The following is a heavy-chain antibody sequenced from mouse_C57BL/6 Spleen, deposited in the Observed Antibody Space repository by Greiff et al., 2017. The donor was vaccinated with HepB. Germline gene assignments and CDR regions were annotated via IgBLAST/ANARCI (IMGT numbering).Heavy chain of an antibody. CDR1: GFTFSDYG. Sequence: EVKVEESGGGLVKPGGSLKLSCAASGFTFSDYGMHWVRQAPEKGLEWVAYISSGSSTIYYADTVKGRFTISRDNAKNTLFLQMTSLRSEDTAMYYCARVDFYYGNYFDYWGQGTTLTVSS. D-gene: IGHD2-1*01. J-gene: IGHJ2*01. V-gene: IGHV5-17*01. CDR2: ISSGSSTI. CDR3: ARVDFYYGNYFDY.